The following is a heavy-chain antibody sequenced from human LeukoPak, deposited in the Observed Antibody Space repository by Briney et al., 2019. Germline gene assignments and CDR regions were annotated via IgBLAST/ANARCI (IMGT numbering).Heavy chain of an antibody. Sequence: ASVKVSCKASGYTFTSYGISWVRQAPGQGLEWMGWISAYNGNTNYAQKLQGRVTMTTDTSTSTAYMELRSLRSDDTAVYYCARGWAVAGQVVGWFDPWGQGTLVTVSS. D-gene: IGHD6-19*01. V-gene: IGHV1-18*01. CDR3: ARGWAVAGQVVGWFDP. J-gene: IGHJ5*02. CDR1: GYTFTSYG. CDR2: ISAYNGNT.